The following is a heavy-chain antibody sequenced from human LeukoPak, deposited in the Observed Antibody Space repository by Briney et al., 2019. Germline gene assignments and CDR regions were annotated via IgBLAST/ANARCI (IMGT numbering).Heavy chain of an antibody. D-gene: IGHD3-10*01. Sequence: SETLSLTCTVSGGSISSYYWSWIRQPPGKGLEWIGYTYYSGSTNYKPSLKSRVTISVDTSKNQFSLKLSSVTAADTAVYYCARGGYYGSGNDFRFDPWGQGTLVTVSS. CDR2: TYYSGST. J-gene: IGHJ5*02. CDR3: ARGGYYGSGNDFRFDP. V-gene: IGHV4-59*01. CDR1: GGSISSYY.